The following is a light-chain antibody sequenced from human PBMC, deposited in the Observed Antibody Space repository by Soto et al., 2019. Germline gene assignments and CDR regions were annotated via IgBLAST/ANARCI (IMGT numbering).Light chain of an antibody. CDR3: SSFTSSSTQV. CDR1: SSDVGGHNY. V-gene: IGLV2-14*01. CDR2: EVT. J-gene: IGLJ2*01. Sequence: QSALTQPASVSGSPGQSITISCTGSSSDVGGHNYVSWYQQHPGKAPKLMIYEVTNRPSGVSNRFSGSKSGNTASLTISGLQAEDEADYYCSSFTSSSTQVFGGGTKLTVL.